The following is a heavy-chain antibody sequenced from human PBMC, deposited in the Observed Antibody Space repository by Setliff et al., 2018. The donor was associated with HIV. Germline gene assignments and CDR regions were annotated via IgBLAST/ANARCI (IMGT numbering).Heavy chain of an antibody. CDR1: GYTFTNYI. CDR2: VNTNTENP. D-gene: IGHD2-2*01. Sequence: GASVKVSCKASGYTFTNYIMNWVRQAPGQGLEWMGWVNTNTENPTYAQGFTGRFVFSLDTSVSTAYLQISSLKAEDTAVYYCARVGCSSTTCPWAWYFDLWGRGTLVTVSS. CDR3: ARVGCSSTTCPWAWYFDL. J-gene: IGHJ2*01. V-gene: IGHV7-4-1*02.